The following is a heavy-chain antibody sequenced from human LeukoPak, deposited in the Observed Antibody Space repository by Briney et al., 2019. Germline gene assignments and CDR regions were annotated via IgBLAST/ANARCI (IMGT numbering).Heavy chain of an antibody. CDR3: ARAGCSSTSCQGSDY. J-gene: IGHJ4*02. CDR2: ITPIFGTA. Sequence: SVKVSCKASGGTFSSYAISWVRQAPGQGLEWMGGITPIFGTADYAQKFQGRVTITADKSTSTAYMELSSLRSEDTAVYYCARAGCSSTSCQGSDYWGQGTLVTVSS. D-gene: IGHD2-2*01. V-gene: IGHV1-69*06. CDR1: GGTFSSYA.